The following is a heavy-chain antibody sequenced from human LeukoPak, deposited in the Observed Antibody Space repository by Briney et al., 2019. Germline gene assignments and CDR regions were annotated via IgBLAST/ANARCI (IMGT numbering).Heavy chain of an antibody. V-gene: IGHV4-59*08. CDR1: GASISSYY. J-gene: IGHJ4*02. D-gene: IGHD4-23*01. CDR3: ARRGAGGGIPRDH. Sequence: PSETLSLTCTVSGASISSYYWSWIRQPPGKGLEWIGYIYDGGTTNYNPSLKSRITISIDTSKNQFSLKLSSVTAADTAVYYCARRGAGGGIPRDHWGQGTLVTVSS. CDR2: IYDGGTT.